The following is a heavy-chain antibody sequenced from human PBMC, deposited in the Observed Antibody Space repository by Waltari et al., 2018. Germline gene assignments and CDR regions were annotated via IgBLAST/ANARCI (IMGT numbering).Heavy chain of an antibody. Sequence: QVQLQASGPGLVKPSETLSLTCPVSGGSISSYYWSWIRQPAGKGLEWIGRIYTSGSTNYNPSLKSRVTMSVDTSKNQFSLKLSSVTAADTAVYYCARDAYCGGDCYLGLDYWGQGTLVTVSS. CDR3: ARDAYCGGDCYLGLDY. J-gene: IGHJ4*02. D-gene: IGHD2-21*01. V-gene: IGHV4-4*07. CDR2: IYTSGST. CDR1: GGSISSYY.